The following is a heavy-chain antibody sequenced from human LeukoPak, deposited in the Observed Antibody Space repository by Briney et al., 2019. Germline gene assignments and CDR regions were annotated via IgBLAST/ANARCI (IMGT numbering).Heavy chain of an antibody. V-gene: IGHV3-48*01. CDR2: ISSGSRTI. CDR1: GFSFSGYS. Sequence: GGSLRLSCAASGFSFSGYSMNWVRQAPGRGLEWISYISSGSRTIFYADSVKGRFTISRDNAKNSLYLQMNGLSAEETALYYCARGGQLVTYFDYWGQGTLVTVSS. CDR3: ARGGQLVTYFDY. J-gene: IGHJ4*02. D-gene: IGHD6-6*01.